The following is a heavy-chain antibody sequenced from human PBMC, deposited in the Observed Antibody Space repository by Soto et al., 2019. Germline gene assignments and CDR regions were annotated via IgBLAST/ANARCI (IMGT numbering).Heavy chain of an antibody. D-gene: IGHD4-17*01. Sequence: QVQLVESGGGVVQPGRSLRLSCAASGFTFSSYGMHWVRQAPGKGLEWVAVIWYDGSNKYYADSVKGRFTISRDNSKNTLYLQMNSLRAEDTAVYYCARKYGIEYYYGMDVWGQGTTVTVSS. V-gene: IGHV3-33*01. CDR2: IWYDGSNK. CDR3: ARKYGIEYYYGMDV. J-gene: IGHJ6*02. CDR1: GFTFSSYG.